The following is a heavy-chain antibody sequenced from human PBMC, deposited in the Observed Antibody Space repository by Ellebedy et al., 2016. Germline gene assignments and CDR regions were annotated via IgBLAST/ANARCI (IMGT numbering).Heavy chain of an antibody. V-gene: IGHV4-4*07. J-gene: IGHJ6*03. CDR2: IFTSGSF. Sequence: SETLSLTCTVSGGSVSRYFWSWIRQPAGKGLEWIGRIFTSGSFNYNPSLMSRVTMSVVKSKNQISLRLNSVTTADTAVYYCARVHCSITTCDYYYMDVWGKGTTVTVSS. CDR1: GGSVSRYF. CDR3: ARVHCSITTCDYYYMDV. D-gene: IGHD1-1*01.